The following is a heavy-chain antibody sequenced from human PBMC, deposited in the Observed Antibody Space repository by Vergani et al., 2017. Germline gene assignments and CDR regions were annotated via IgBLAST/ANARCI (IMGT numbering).Heavy chain of an antibody. CDR1: GYSFTSYW. V-gene: IGHV5-51*01. Sequence: EVQLVQSGAEVKKPGESLTISCKGSGYSFTSYWIGWVRQMPGKGLEWMGIIYPGDYDTRYSPSFQGQVTISADKSISTAYLQWSSLKASDTAMYYCAIHGDYYDSSGYQRIDYWGQGTLVTVSS. J-gene: IGHJ4*02. D-gene: IGHD3-22*01. CDR2: IYPGDYDT. CDR3: AIHGDYYDSSGYQRIDY.